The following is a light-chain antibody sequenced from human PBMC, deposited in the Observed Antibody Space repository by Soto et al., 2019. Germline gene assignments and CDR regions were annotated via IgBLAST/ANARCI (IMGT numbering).Light chain of an antibody. CDR3: QQSYSTPRT. Sequence: DIQMTQSPSSLSASIGDRVTITCRASQTVNTYLNWYQQKPGKAPKLLIYAASSLQSGVPSRFSGSGSGTDFTITISSMQNEDFATYYCQQSYSTPRTFGQGPKV. J-gene: IGKJ1*01. V-gene: IGKV1-39*01. CDR2: AAS. CDR1: QTVNTY.